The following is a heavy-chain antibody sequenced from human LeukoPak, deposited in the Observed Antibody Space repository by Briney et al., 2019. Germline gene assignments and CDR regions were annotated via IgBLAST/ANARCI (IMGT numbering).Heavy chain of an antibody. V-gene: IGHV4-34*01. D-gene: IGHD2-15*01. CDR3: ASLLGYCSGNRCPSSANYYYYMDV. CDR1: GGSFSGYY. Sequence: SETLSLTCGVYGGSFSGYYWSRIRQPPGKGLEWIGSIYYSGNSYYNPSLKSRVTMSIDTSKNQFSLKVNSVTAADTAVYYCASLLGYCSGNRCPSSANYYYYMDVWGKGTTVTVSS. CDR2: IYYSGNS. J-gene: IGHJ6*03.